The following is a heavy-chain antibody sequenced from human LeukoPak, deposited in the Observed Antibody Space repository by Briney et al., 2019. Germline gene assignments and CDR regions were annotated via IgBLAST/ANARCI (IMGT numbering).Heavy chain of an antibody. D-gene: IGHD3-22*01. V-gene: IGHV4-59*01. CDR2: IYYSGST. Sequence: TSETLSLTCTVSSGSISPYYWSWVRQPPGKGLEWIGNIYYSGSTDSNPSLKSRVTISVDTSKNQFSLKLSSVTAADTAVYYCARYYDSSGYWSTPHFDSWGLGTLVTVSS. CDR1: SGSISPYY. J-gene: IGHJ4*02. CDR3: ARYYDSSGYWSTPHFDS.